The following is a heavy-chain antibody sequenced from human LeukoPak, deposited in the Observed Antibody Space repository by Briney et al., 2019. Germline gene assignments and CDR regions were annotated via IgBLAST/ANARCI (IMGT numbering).Heavy chain of an antibody. CDR1: GYTFTGYY. CDR3: ARDKGAARPDLWFDP. D-gene: IGHD6-6*01. CDR2: INPNSGGT. J-gene: IGHJ5*02. Sequence: ASVKVSCKASGYTFTGYYMHWVRQAPGQGLEWMGWINPNSGGTNYAQKFQGRVTMTRDTSISTAYMELSRLRSDDTAVYYWARDKGAARPDLWFDPWGQGTLVTVSS. V-gene: IGHV1-2*02.